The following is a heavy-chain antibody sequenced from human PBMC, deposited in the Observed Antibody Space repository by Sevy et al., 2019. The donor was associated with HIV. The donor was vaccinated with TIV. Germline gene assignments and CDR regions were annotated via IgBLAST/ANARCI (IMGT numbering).Heavy chain of an antibody. CDR1: HGPISPYS. J-gene: IGHJ3*02. D-gene: IGHD3-22*01. Sequence: SETLSLTCTVSHGPISPYSWTWIRQSPGKGLEWLGYIYYTGNTRYNPSLKSRVTMSVDTSKNQFSLNLNSLTAADTAVYYGARIHDISVITDDAFDIWGPGTMVTVSS. CDR2: IYYTGNT. V-gene: IGHV4-59*01. CDR3: ARIHDISVITDDAFDI.